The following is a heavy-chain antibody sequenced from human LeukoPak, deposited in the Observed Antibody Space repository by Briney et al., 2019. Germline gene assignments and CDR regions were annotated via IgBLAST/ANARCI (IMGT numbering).Heavy chain of an antibody. J-gene: IGHJ6*03. V-gene: IGHV3-23*01. Sequence: PGGSLRLSCAASGFTFSSYAMSWVRQAPGKGLEWVSAISGSGGSTYYADSVKGRFTISRDNSKNTLYLQMNSLRAEDTAVYYCANGLGTRYYYYYMDVWGKGTTVTVSS. D-gene: IGHD1-1*01. CDR3: ANGLGTRYYYYYMDV. CDR2: ISGSGGST. CDR1: GFTFSSYA.